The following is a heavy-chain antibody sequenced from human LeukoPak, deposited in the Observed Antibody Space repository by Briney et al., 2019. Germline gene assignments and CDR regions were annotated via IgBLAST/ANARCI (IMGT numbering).Heavy chain of an antibody. CDR2: INTYTGNT. CDR1: GYTFTSYA. Sequence: ASVKVSCKASGYTFTSYAMNWVRQAPGQGLEWMGCINTYTGNTTYAQGFTGRFVFSLDTSVSTAYLLISTLKAEDTAVYYCARANSWPSDAFDIWGQGTMATVSS. J-gene: IGHJ3*02. D-gene: IGHD6-13*01. V-gene: IGHV7-4-1*02. CDR3: ARANSWPSDAFDI.